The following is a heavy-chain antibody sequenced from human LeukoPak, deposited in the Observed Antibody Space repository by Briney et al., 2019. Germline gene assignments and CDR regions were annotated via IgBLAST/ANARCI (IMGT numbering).Heavy chain of an antibody. CDR3: ARGGGSYSVDFDY. D-gene: IGHD1-26*01. CDR1: GYTFTTYG. V-gene: IGHV1-2*02. Sequence: GASVKVSCKASGYTFTTYGISWVRQAPGQGLEWMGWINPNSGGTNYAQKFQGRVTMTRDTSISTAYMELSRLRSDDTAVYYCARGGGSYSVDFDYWGQGTLVTVSS. J-gene: IGHJ4*02. CDR2: INPNSGGT.